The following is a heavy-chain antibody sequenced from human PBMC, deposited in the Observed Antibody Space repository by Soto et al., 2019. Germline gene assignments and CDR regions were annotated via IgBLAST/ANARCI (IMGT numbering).Heavy chain of an antibody. CDR1: GFSFSSCA. V-gene: IGHV3-30-3*01. J-gene: IGHJ4*02. CDR3: AKGMYSGSWYYDY. CDR2: ISHDGSNK. Sequence: PGGSLRLSCAASGFSFSSCAMHWVRQAPGKGLEWVADISHDGSNKYYADSVKGRFTISRDNSKNTLFLQMNSLRAEDTAVYYCAKGMYSGSWYYDYWGQGTLVTVSS. D-gene: IGHD1-26*01.